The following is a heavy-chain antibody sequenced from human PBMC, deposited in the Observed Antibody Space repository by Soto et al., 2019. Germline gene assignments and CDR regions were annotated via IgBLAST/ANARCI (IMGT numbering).Heavy chain of an antibody. V-gene: IGHV3-11*06. CDR2: ISSSSSYT. Sequence: PGGSLRLSCAASGFTFRDYYMSWIRQAPGKGLEWVSYISSSSSYTNYADSVKGRFTISRDNAKNSLYLQMNSLRAEDTAVYYCARVLDCSSTSSYTHGLYGMDVWGQGTTVTVSS. CDR1: GFTFRDYY. D-gene: IGHD2-2*02. J-gene: IGHJ6*02. CDR3: ARVLDCSSTSSYTHGLYGMDV.